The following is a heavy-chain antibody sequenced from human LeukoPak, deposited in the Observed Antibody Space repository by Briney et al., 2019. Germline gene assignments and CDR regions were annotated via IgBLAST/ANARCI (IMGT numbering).Heavy chain of an antibody. J-gene: IGHJ3*02. CDR1: GDSVSR. V-gene: IGHV6-1*01. Sequence: SQTLSLTCAISGDSVSRNWIRQSPSRDLEWLGRTYYRSKWYNDDAVSVKSRITINPDTAKNQFSLQLNSVTPEDTALYHCARGGLVRGTINSLIGFDIWGQGIMVTVSS. CDR2: TYYRSKWYN. D-gene: IGHD3-10*01. CDR3: ARGGLVRGTINSLIGFDI.